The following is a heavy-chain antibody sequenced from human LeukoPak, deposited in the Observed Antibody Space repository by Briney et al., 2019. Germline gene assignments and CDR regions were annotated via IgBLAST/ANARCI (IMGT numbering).Heavy chain of an antibody. J-gene: IGHJ6*02. CDR2: INAANGNT. CDR1: GFTFTTYT. V-gene: IGHV1-3*01. D-gene: IGHD3-10*01. CDR3: ACPLLLWFGELSDGMDV. Sequence: ASVKVSCKTSGFTFTTYTMHWVRQAPGQRLEWMGWINAANGNTQYSQKFQGRVTITRDTSASTAYMELSSLRSEDTAVYYCACPLLLWFGELSDGMDVWGQGTTVTVSS.